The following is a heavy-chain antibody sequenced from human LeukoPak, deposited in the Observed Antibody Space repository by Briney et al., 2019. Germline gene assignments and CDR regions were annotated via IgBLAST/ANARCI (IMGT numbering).Heavy chain of an antibody. V-gene: IGHV4-34*01. D-gene: IGHD2-2*01. CDR3: ARSYCSSTSCPFNWFDP. Sequence: PSETLSVTCAVYGGSFSGYYWSWIRQPPGKGLEWIGEINHSGSTNYNPSLKSRVTISVDTSKNQFSLKLSSVTAADTAVYYCARSYCSSTSCPFNWFDPWGQGTLVTVSS. CDR2: INHSGST. J-gene: IGHJ5*02. CDR1: GGSFSGYY.